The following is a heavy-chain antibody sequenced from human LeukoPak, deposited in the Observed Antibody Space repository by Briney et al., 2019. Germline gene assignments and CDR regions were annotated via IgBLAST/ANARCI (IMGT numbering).Heavy chain of an antibody. CDR2: INPNSGGT. CDR1: GYIFTGYY. V-gene: IGHV1-2*02. CDR3: ARGSSGRPFYMDV. Sequence: ASVKVSCMASGYIFTGYYIHWVRQAPGQGLEWMGWINPNSGGTNYAQKFQRRVTMTRDTSISTAYMELSRLRSDDTAVYDCARGSSGRPFYMDVWGKGPTVTVSS. D-gene: IGHD6-19*01. J-gene: IGHJ6*03.